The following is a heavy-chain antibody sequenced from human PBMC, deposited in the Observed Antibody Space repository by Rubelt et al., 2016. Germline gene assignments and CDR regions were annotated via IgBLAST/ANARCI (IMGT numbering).Heavy chain of an antibody. V-gene: IGHV4-38-2*02. CDR3: ARDYGRAAAGLTPEDWFDP. Sequence: QVQLQESGPGLVKPSETLSLTCTVSGYSISSGYYWGWIRQPPGKGLEWIGSIYHSGSTYYNPSLKGRVTISVDTSKNQLSLNMSSVTAADTAVYYCARDYGRAAAGLTPEDWFDPWGQGTLVAVSS. CDR2: IYHSGST. J-gene: IGHJ5*02. CDR1: GYSISSGYY. D-gene: IGHD6-13*01.